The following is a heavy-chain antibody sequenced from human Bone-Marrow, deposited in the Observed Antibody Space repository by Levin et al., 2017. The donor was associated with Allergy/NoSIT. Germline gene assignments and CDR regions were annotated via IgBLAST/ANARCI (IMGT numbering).Heavy chain of an antibody. CDR2: IYPGDSDT. CDR3: AKQAVAGPMDY. CDR1: GYRFTNYW. Sequence: GESLKISCQGAGYRFTNYWIGWVRQMPGKGLEWMGLIYPGDSDTRYSPSFQGQVTISADESISTAYLQWNSLKASDTAMYYCAKQAVAGPMDYWGQGTLVTVSS. J-gene: IGHJ4*02. V-gene: IGHV5-51*01. D-gene: IGHD6-19*01.